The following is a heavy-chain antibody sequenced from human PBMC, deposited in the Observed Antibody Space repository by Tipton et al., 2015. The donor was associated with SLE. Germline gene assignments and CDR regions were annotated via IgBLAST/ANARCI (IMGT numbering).Heavy chain of an antibody. V-gene: IGHV3-53*04. CDR2: IYSGGST. CDR3: ARAKAVAMESYYYYYMDV. Sequence: GSLRLSCAASGFAFSSYAMTWVRQAPGKGLEWVSVIYSGGSTYYADSVKGRFTISRHNSKNTLYLQMNSLRAEDTAVYYCARAKAVAMESYYYYYMDVWGKGTTVTVSS. J-gene: IGHJ6*03. D-gene: IGHD6-19*01. CDR1: GFAFSSYA.